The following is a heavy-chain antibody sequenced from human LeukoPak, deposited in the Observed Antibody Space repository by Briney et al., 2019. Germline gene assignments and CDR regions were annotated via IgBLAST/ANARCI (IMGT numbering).Heavy chain of an antibody. D-gene: IGHD3-16*02. CDR2: ISSSGSTI. CDR1: GFTFSDYY. CDR3: ARQGYDYVWGSYRSHYFDY. Sequence: PGGSLRLSCAASGFTFSDYYMSWIRQAPGKGLEWVSYISSSGSTIYYADSVKGRFTISRDNAKNSLYLQTNSLRAEDTAVYYCARQGYDYVWGSYRSHYFDYWGQGTLVTVSS. V-gene: IGHV3-11*01. J-gene: IGHJ4*02.